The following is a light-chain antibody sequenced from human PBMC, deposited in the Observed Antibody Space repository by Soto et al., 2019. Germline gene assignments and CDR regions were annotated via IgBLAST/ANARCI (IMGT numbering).Light chain of an antibody. CDR3: QQRSNWPPYT. CDR1: QSVSSY. V-gene: IGKV3-11*01. CDR2: DAS. J-gene: IGKJ2*01. Sequence: EIVLTQSPATLSLSPGERATLSCRASQSVSSYLAWYQQKPGQAPRLLIYDASNRATGIPARFSGSGSGTDFTLTISSLEPEDLAVYYCQQRSNWPPYTCARGTKLEIK.